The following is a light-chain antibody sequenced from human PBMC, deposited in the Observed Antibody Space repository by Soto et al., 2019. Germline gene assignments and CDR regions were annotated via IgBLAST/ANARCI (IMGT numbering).Light chain of an antibody. J-gene: IGKJ4*01. CDR3: QHYNTYPLT. CDR2: KAS. CDR1: QSISTW. V-gene: IGKV1-5*03. Sequence: DIQMTQSPSTLSASVGDRVTITCRASQSISTWLAWYQQKPGKAPKLLIYKASSLESGVPSRFSGSGSGTAFTLTISRLQPDDFATYYCQHYNTYPLTFGGGTTVDIK.